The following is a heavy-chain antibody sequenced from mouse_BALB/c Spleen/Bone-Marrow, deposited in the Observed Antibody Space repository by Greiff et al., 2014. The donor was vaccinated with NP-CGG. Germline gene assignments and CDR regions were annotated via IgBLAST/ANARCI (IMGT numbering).Heavy chain of an antibody. CDR1: GFNIKDTY. J-gene: IGHJ2*01. CDR3: ASYDYGCYFDY. V-gene: IGHV14-3*02. D-gene: IGHD2-4*01. Sequence: EVMLVESGAELVKPGASVKLSCTASGFNIKDTYMHWVKQRPEQGLEWIGRIDPANGNTKYDPKFQGKATITADTSSNTAYLQLSSLTSEDTAVYYCASYDYGCYFDYWGQGTTLTVSS. CDR2: IDPANGNT.